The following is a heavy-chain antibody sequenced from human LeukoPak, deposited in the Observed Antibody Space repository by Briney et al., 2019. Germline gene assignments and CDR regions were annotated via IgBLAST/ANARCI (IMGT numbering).Heavy chain of an antibody. CDR2: ILPISHIP. Sequence: ASVKVSCKASGGTFGTYTISWVRQAPGQGLEWMGRILPISHIPDYAQKFQDRVTITADASTNTAYMELGSLRSEDTAVYYCARETEDDSIFGVVFGPLDYWGQGTLVTVSS. V-gene: IGHV1-69*04. J-gene: IGHJ4*02. CDR1: GGTFGTYT. CDR3: ARETEDDSIFGVVFGPLDY. D-gene: IGHD3-3*01.